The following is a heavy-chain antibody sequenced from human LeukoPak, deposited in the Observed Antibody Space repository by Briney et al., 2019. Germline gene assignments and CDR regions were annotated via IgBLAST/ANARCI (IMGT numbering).Heavy chain of an antibody. J-gene: IGHJ3*02. CDR3: ARHSGPKVQEYSGSLDAFDI. CDR2: IYYSRST. V-gene: IGHV4-39*01. D-gene: IGHD1-26*01. CDR1: GGSISSSSYY. Sequence: KASETLSLTCTVSGGSISSSSYYWGWIRQPPGKGLEWIGSIYYSRSTYYNPSLKSRVTISVDTSKNQFSLKLSSVTAADTAVYYCARHSGPKVQEYSGSLDAFDIWGQGTMVTVSS.